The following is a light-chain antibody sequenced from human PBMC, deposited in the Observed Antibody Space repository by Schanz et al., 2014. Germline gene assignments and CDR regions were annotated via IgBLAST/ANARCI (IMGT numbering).Light chain of an antibody. CDR2: AAS. CDR1: HSISSY. Sequence: DIQMTQSPSSLSASVGDRVTITCRASHSISSYLNWYQQKPGKAPKLLIYAASSLQSGVPSRFSGSGSGTDFTLTISSLQPDDVAIYYCQQYNSYPFTFGPGTKVDIK. J-gene: IGKJ3*01. CDR3: QQYNSYPFT. V-gene: IGKV1-39*01.